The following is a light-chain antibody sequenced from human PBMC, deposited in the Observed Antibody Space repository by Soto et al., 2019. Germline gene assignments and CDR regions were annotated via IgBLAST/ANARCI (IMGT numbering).Light chain of an antibody. CDR1: QSISTW. V-gene: IGKV1-5*01. CDR3: QQYNSYPYT. Sequence: DIQMTQSPSTVSASVGDGVTITCRASQSISTWLAWYQQKPGKAPNLLIYDASTLESGGTSGFSGSGSGTEFTLTSSSLQPDDSATYYCQQYNSYPYTFGQGTKLEIK. J-gene: IGKJ2*01. CDR2: DAS.